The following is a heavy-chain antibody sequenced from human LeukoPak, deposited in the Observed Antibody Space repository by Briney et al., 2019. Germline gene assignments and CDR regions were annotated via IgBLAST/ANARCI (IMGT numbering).Heavy chain of an antibody. CDR2: INSDGSST. Sequence: PGGSLRLSCAASGFTFSSYWMHWVRQAPGKGLVWVSRINSDGSSTGYADSVKGRFIISRDNAKNTLYLQMSSLRAEDTAVYYCTRDLDGSGSYHWFDPWGQGNLVTVSS. J-gene: IGHJ5*02. D-gene: IGHD3-10*01. CDR3: TRDLDGSGSYHWFDP. CDR1: GFTFSSYW. V-gene: IGHV3-74*01.